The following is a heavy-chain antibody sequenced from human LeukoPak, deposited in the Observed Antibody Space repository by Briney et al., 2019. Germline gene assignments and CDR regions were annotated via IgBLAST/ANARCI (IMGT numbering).Heavy chain of an antibody. J-gene: IGHJ4*02. D-gene: IGHD5-24*01. CDR1: GCRFTNYW. V-gene: IGHV5-51*01. Sequence: GESLKISCKASGCRFTNYWIGWVRQMPGKGLEWMGVIYPGDSDTRYSPSFQGQVTISADKSISTAYLLWSSLKASDTAMYYCARGRDGYLKSEWWGQGTLVTVSS. CDR3: ARGRDGYLKSEW. CDR2: IYPGDSDT.